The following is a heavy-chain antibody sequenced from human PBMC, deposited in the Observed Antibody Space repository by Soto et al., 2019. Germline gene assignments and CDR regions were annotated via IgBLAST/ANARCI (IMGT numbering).Heavy chain of an antibody. J-gene: IGHJ4*02. CDR1: GGSISSSSYY. V-gene: IGHV4-39*01. Sequence: PSETLSLTCTVSGGSISSSSYYWGWIRQPPGKGLEWIGSIYYSGSTYYNPSLKSRVTISVDTSKNQFSLKLSSVTAADTAVYDCARHDRDFDYWGQGTLVTVSS. CDR2: IYYSGST. CDR3: ARHDRDFDY.